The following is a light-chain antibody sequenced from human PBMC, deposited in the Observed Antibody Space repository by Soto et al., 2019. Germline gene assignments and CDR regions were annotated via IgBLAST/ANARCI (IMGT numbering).Light chain of an antibody. J-gene: IGKJ1*01. Sequence: MVVSQVGALRGLGGCERVGRASGISQGVSSYLAWYQQKPGQAPRLLIYDASTRAHGIPARFSGGGPGTDFTPPPIRRAPDQSAVYNGQEYGPSQMFSQGTKVDIK. CDR2: DAS. V-gene: IGKV3D-11*01. CDR1: QGVSSY. CDR3: QEYGPSQM.